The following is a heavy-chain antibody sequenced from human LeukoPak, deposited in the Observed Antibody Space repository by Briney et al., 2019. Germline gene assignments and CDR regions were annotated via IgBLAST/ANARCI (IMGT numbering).Heavy chain of an antibody. CDR1: GFTFSSYS. CDR2: ISSSSSYI. Sequence: GGSLRLSCAASGFTFSSYSMTWVRQAPGKGLEWVSSISSSSSYIYYADSVKGRFTISRDNAKDSLYLQMNSLRAEDTAVYYCARGEINYDILTGYSYWGQGTLVTVSS. J-gene: IGHJ4*02. D-gene: IGHD3-9*01. V-gene: IGHV3-21*01. CDR3: ARGEINYDILTGYSY.